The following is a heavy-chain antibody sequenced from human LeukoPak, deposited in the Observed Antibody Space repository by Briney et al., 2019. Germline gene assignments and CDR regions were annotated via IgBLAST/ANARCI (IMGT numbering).Heavy chain of an antibody. J-gene: IGHJ4*02. CDR1: GFTFSSYA. CDR3: ARAPLDSSSWYYFDY. D-gene: IGHD6-13*01. V-gene: IGHV3-23*01. Sequence: GGSLRLSCAASGFTFSSYAMSWVRQAPGKGLEWVSAISGSGGSTYYADSVKGRFTISRDNAKNTLYLQMNSLRAEDTAVYYCARAPLDSSSWYYFDYWGQGTLVTVSS. CDR2: ISGSGGST.